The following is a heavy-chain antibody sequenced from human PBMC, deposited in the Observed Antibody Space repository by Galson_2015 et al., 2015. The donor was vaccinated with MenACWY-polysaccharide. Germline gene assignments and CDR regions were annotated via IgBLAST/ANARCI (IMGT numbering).Heavy chain of an antibody. J-gene: IGHJ4*02. CDR3: AKERLAAAGDPDY. V-gene: IGHV3-30*18. CDR1: GFTFGSSG. CDR2: ISYDGRNN. D-gene: IGHD6-13*01. Sequence: ALRLSCAASGFTFGSSGIHWVRQAQGTGLEWVAFISYDGRNNYYADSVKGRFTIARDHSKNTLYLQMNSLRAEDTAVYYCAKERLAAAGDPDYWGQGTRVTVSS.